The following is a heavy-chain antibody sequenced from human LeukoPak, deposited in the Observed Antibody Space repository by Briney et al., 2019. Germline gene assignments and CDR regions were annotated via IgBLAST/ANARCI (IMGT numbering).Heavy chain of an antibody. CDR2: IRYDGSNK. J-gene: IGHJ5*02. V-gene: IGHV3-30*02. CDR3: AKDHAYYGSGSRNWFDP. D-gene: IGHD3-10*01. Sequence: GGSLRLSCAASGFTFSSYGMHWVRQAPGKGLEWVAFIRYDGSNKYYADSVKGRFTISRDNSKNTLYLQMNSLRAEDTAVYSCAKDHAYYGSGSRNWFDPWGQGTLVTVSS. CDR1: GFTFSSYG.